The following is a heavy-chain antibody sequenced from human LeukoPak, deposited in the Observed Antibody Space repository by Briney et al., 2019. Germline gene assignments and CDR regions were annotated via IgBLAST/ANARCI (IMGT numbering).Heavy chain of an antibody. D-gene: IGHD3-10*02. CDR1: GGCISSYY. CDR2: IYYSGST. Sequence: SETLSLNCTVSGGCISSYYWSWIRQPPGKGLDWIGYIYYSGSTNYNPSLKSRVTISVDTSKNQFSLKLSSVTAADTAVYYCARVLGRDVRSAFDIWGQGTMVTVSS. J-gene: IGHJ3*02. V-gene: IGHV4-59*01. CDR3: ARVLGRDVRSAFDI.